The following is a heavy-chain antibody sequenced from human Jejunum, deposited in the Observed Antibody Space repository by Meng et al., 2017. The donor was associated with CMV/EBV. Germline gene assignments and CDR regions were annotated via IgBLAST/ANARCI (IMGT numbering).Heavy chain of an antibody. CDR2: ITGSGDII. V-gene: IGHV3-11*01. CDR3: ARGNYGFDY. CDR1: GFSVGAYY. J-gene: IGHJ4*02. D-gene: IGHD4-17*01. Sequence: LGFGASGFSVGAYYMTWVRQAPGKGLEWVSYITGSGDIIYYADSVKGRFTISRDNAKSSLYLEINSLRAEDTAVYYCARGNYGFDYWGQGTLVTVSS.